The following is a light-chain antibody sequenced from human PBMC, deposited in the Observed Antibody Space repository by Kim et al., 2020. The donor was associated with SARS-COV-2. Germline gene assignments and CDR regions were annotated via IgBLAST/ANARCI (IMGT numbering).Light chain of an antibody. CDR3: PHYGIAPPYT. J-gene: IGKJ2*01. V-gene: IGKV3-20*01. Sequence: EIVLTQSPGTLSLSPGERATLSCRTSQSVCSHCLAWYQQKPGQAPRLLIYSVSNRATGLPDRFSGSGSGTDFTLTISRLAPEDFAVYYCPHYGIAPPYTFGQGPRLEI. CDR1: QSVCSHC. CDR2: SVS.